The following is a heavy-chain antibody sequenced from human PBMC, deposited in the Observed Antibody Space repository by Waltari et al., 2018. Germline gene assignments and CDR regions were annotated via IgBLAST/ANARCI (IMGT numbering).Heavy chain of an antibody. J-gene: IGHJ4*02. V-gene: IGHV3-7*01. CDR3: ARGGQQLGY. D-gene: IGHD6-13*01. Sequence: EVQLVESGGGLVQPGGSLRLSCAAAGFNFGIYWMSWVRQAPGRGMEGLANIKEDGVEKSYVDSVKGRFTISRDNAKNSLYLQMNSLRAEDTAVYYCARGGQQLGYWGQGTLVTVSS. CDR2: IKEDGVEK. CDR1: GFNFGIYW.